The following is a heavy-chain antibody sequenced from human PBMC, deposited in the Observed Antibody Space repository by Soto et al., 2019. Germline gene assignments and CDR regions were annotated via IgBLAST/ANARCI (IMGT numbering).Heavy chain of an antibody. J-gene: IGHJ6*02. CDR1: NADTNSAA. CDR2: TYYRSKWYN. CDR3: ARQHRGSGSYPRYYGMDV. V-gene: IGHV6-1*01. Sequence: NADTNSAAWNWISPSQSRGLEWLGRTYYRSKWYNDYAVSVKSRIPINPDTSKNQFSLQRNSVTPEDTAVYYCARQHRGSGSYPRYYGMDVLGHVTTVTFSS. D-gene: IGHD1-26*01.